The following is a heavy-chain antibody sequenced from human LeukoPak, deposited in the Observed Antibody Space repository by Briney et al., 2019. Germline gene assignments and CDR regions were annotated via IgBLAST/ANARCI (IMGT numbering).Heavy chain of an antibody. D-gene: IGHD3-22*01. V-gene: IGHV3-21*01. CDR3: ASPDTNYFDSSGSALANSDAFDI. Sequence: PGGSLRLSCAASGFTFSRCSMNWVRQAPGKGLEWVSSISSSSTYMYYADSVKGRFTISRDNAKNSLYLQMNSLRAEDTAVYYCASPDTNYFDSSGSALANSDAFDIWGQGTMVTVSS. CDR1: GFTFSRCS. J-gene: IGHJ3*02. CDR2: ISSSSTYM.